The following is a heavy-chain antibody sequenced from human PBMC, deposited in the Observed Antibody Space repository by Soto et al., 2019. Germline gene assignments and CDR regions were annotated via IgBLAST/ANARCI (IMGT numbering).Heavy chain of an antibody. V-gene: IGHV3-30*18. J-gene: IGHJ6*02. D-gene: IGHD3-10*01. CDR3: AKDFKISGGHYGSLNYYYGMDV. CDR2: ISYDGILK. CDR1: GFTFSAFG. Sequence: GGSLRLSCEASGFTFSAFGMHWVRQAPGKGLEWVAIISYDGILKYYADSVKGRFTISRDTSRSALYLQMNSLRPEDTAVYYCAKDFKISGGHYGSLNYYYGMDVWGQGTTVTVSS.